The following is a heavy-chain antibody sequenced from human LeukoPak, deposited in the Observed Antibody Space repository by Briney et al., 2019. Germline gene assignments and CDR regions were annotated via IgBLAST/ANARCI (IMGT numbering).Heavy chain of an antibody. J-gene: IGHJ6*04. CDR2: IWYDGSNK. CDR1: GFTFSSYG. Sequence: GGSLRFSCAASGFTFSSYGMHWVRQAPGKGLEWVAVIWYDGSNKYYADSVKGRFTISRDNSKNTLYLQMNSLRAEDTAVYYCAREVAAAGDNYYYYYGMDVWGKGTTVTVSS. CDR3: AREVAAAGDNYYYYYGMDV. D-gene: IGHD6-13*01. V-gene: IGHV3-33*01.